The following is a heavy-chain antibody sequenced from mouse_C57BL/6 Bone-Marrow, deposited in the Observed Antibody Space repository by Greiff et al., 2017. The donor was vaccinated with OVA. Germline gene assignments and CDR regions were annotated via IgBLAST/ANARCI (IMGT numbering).Heavy chain of an antibody. CDR3: ARSNYYGSWFAY. CDR1: GYTFTSYW. Sequence: VQLQQPGAELVRPGSSVKLSCKASGYTFTSYWMHWVKQRPIQGLEWIGNIDPSDSETHYNQKFKDKATLTVDKSSSTAYMQLSSLTSEDSAVYYCARSNYYGSWFAYWGQGTLVTVSA. J-gene: IGHJ3*01. V-gene: IGHV1-52*01. CDR2: IDPSDSET. D-gene: IGHD1-1*01.